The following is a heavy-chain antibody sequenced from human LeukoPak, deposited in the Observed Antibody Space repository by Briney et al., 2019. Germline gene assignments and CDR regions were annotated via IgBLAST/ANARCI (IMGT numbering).Heavy chain of an antibody. J-gene: IGHJ6*03. CDR3: ARGKIVVVPEYYYYMDV. V-gene: IGHV4-61*02. CDR1: GGSISSGSYY. CDR2: IYTSGST. Sequence: SETLSLTCTVSGGSISSGSYYWSWIRQPAGKGLEWIGRIYTSGSTNYNPSLKSRVTISVDTSKNQFSLKLSSVTAADTAVYYCARGKIVVVPEYYYYMDVWGKGTTVTVSS. D-gene: IGHD2-2*01.